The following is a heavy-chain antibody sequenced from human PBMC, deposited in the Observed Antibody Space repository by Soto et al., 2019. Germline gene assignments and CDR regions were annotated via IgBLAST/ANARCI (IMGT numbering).Heavy chain of an antibody. D-gene: IGHD6-19*01. CDR3: ARDSSGWSNYFDY. CDR2: ISTYTSNT. V-gene: IGHV1-18*01. Sequence: QVQLVQSGAEVKKPGASVKVSCKASGYTFTSYGISWVRQAPGQGLEWMGWISTYTSNTTYAQKLQGRVTMTTDTPTSTAYMALRSLTSDDTAVYYCARDSSGWSNYFDYWGQGTLVTVSS. J-gene: IGHJ4*02. CDR1: GYTFTSYG.